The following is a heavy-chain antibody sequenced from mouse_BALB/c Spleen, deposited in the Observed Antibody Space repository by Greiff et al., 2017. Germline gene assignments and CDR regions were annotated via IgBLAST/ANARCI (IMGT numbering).Heavy chain of an antibody. CDR2: IDPANGNT. V-gene: IGHV14-3*02. Sequence: EVQGVESGAELVKPGASVKLSCTASGFNIKDTYMHWVKQRPEQGLEWIGRIDPANGNTKYDPKFQGKATITADTSSNTAYLQLSSLTSEDTAVYYCARRYQYYFDYWGQGTTLTVSS. CDR3: ARRYQYYFDY. D-gene: IGHD1-1*01. CDR1: GFNIKDTY. J-gene: IGHJ2*01.